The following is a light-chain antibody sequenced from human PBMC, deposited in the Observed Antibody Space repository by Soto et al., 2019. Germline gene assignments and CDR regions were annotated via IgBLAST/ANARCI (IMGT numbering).Light chain of an antibody. J-gene: IGLJ3*02. Sequence: QSVLTQPPSASGTPGQRVTISCSGSSSNIGSNPVYWYQQLPGTAPKLLIYRNNQRPSGVPDRFSGSKSGTSASLAISGLRSEDEADYYCAAWDDSLSGRVFGGGTKLTVL. CDR1: SSNIGSNP. CDR3: AAWDDSLSGRV. V-gene: IGLV1-47*01. CDR2: RNN.